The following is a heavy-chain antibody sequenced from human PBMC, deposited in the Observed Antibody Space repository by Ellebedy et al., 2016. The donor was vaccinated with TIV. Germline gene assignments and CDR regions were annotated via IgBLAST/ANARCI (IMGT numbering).Heavy chain of an antibody. J-gene: IGHJ4*02. CDR1: GFTFSSSA. Sequence: GESLKISCEASGFTFSSSAMSCVRQAPGKGLEWVSAISGSGAATFYADSVRGQFTISRDNSKSTLYLQMNSLRGEDTAVYYCAKQLGYCSDGNCYFDYWGQGTLVTVSS. CDR3: AKQLGYCSDGNCYFDY. D-gene: IGHD2-15*01. CDR2: ISGSGAAT. V-gene: IGHV3-23*01.